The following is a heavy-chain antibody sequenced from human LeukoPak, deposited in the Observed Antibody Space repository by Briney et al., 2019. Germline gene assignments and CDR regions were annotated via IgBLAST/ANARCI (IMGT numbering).Heavy chain of an antibody. V-gene: IGHV1-8*01. CDR1: GYTFTSYD. CDR2: MNPSSGNT. J-gene: IGHJ6*02. Sequence: ASVKVSCKASGYTFTSYDINWVRQATGQGLEWLGWMNPSSGNTGYAQKFQGRVTMTRDTSISTAYMELSSLRSEDTAVYYCASSQLSSGYYYGMDVWGQGTTVTVS. CDR3: ASSQLSSGYYYGMDV.